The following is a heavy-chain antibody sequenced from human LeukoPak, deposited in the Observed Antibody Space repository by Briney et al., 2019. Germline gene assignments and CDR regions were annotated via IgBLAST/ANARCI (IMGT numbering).Heavy chain of an antibody. CDR1: GFTLSSYG. Sequence: GGSLRLSCAASGFTLSSYGMNWVRQAPRKGLEWVSYISHSGSTIYYADSVKGRFTISRDNAKNSLFLQMNNLRAEDTAVYYCARHLRDSRVWFDPWGQGTLVTVSS. V-gene: IGHV3-48*03. J-gene: IGHJ5*02. D-gene: IGHD3/OR15-3a*01. CDR2: ISHSGSTI. CDR3: ARHLRDSRVWFDP.